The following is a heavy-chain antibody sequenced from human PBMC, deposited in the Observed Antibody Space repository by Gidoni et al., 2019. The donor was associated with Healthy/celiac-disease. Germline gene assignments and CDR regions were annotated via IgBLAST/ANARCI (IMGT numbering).Heavy chain of an antibody. CDR1: GFPFSSYA. V-gene: IGHV3-23*01. D-gene: IGHD3-16*01. CDR3: AKDNVGGFDY. CDR2: ISGSGGST. Sequence: EVQLLESGGGLVQPGGSLRLSCAASGFPFSSYAMSWFRQAPGKGLEWVSAISGSGGSTYYADSVKGRFTISRDNSKNTLYLQMNSLRAEDTAVYYWAKDNVGGFDYWGQGTLVTVSS. J-gene: IGHJ4*02.